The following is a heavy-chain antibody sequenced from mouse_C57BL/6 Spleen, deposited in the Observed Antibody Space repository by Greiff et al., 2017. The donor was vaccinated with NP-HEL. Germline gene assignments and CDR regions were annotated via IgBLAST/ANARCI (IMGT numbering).Heavy chain of an antibody. CDR2: IYPGSGNT. J-gene: IGHJ4*01. Sequence: QVQLQQSGAELVRPGASVKLSCKASGYTFTDYYINWVKQRPGQGLEWIARIYPGSGNTYYNEKFKGKATLTAEKSSSTAYMQISSLTSEDSAVYFCARDYSNSLDYWGQGTSVTVSS. CDR3: ARDYSNSLDY. V-gene: IGHV1-76*01. D-gene: IGHD2-5*01. CDR1: GYTFTDYY.